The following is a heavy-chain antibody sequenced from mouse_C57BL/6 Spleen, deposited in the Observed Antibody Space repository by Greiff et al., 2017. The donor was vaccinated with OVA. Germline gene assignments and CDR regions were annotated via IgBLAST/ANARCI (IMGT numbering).Heavy chain of an antibody. CDR1: GYTFTNYW. V-gene: IGHV1-63*01. J-gene: IGHJ2*01. Sequence: VKLVESGAELVRPGTSVKMSCKASGYTFTNYWIGWAKQRPGHGLEWIGDIYPGGGYTNYNEKFKGKATLTADKSSSTAYMQFSSLTSEDSAIYYCARYDFEGPYYFDYWGQGTTLTVSS. D-gene: IGHD2-12*01. CDR2: IYPGGGYT. CDR3: ARYDFEGPYYFDY.